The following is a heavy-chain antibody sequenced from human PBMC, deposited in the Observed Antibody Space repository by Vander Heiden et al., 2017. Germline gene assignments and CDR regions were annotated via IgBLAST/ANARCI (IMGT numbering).Heavy chain of an antibody. CDR3: ARNYGGNPDY. J-gene: IGHJ4*02. CDR2: ISSSSSYI. CDR1: RFTFRSYS. Sequence: EVQLVESGGGLVKTVGSLRPSCSASRFTFRSYSMNWVGQARGKGLEWVSSISSSSSYIDYAGSVKGRFTISRDNAKNSLYLQMNSLRAEDTAVYYCARNYGGNPDYWGQGTLVTVSS. D-gene: IGHD2-15*01. V-gene: IGHV3-21*01.